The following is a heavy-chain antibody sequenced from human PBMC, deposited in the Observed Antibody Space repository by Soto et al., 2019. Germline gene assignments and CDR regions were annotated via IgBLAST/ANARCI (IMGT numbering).Heavy chain of an antibody. CDR1: GFTFSNYA. J-gene: IGHJ4*02. V-gene: IGHV3-23*01. CDR2: IGTRGDT. CDR3: AKNYYFDN. Sequence: EVQLLESGGGLVQPGGSLRLSCAASGFTFSNYAMNWGRQTPGKGLEWVSSIGTRGDTNYADSVHGRFTISSDNSRNTLYLQMNSLRAEDTALYSCAKNYYFDNWGQGTLVTVSS.